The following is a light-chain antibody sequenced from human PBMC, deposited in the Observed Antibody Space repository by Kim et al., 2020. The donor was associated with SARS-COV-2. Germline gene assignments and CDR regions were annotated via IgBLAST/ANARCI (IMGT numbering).Light chain of an antibody. CDR2: AAS. CDR1: QDIGND. V-gene: IGKV1-6*01. Sequence: SGSVGDRVTIACRTSQDIGNDLGWYQQKSGKAPNLLIYAASTLQGGVPSRFSGSGSGTDFTLTISSLQPEDFATYYCLQDRTYPWTFGQGTKVEI. J-gene: IGKJ1*01. CDR3: LQDRTYPWT.